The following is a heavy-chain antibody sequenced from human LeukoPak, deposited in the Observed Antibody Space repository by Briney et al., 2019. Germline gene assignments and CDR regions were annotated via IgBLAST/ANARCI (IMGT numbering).Heavy chain of an antibody. J-gene: IGHJ4*02. CDR1: GDSINSCH. D-gene: IGHD3-22*01. CDR3: ARDDSSRDDSGGYHY. Sequence: SETLSLTCTVSGDSINSCHWSWIRQPAGKGLEWIGRIHMSGSTNYNAPLRRRVAIAMGNSKNQSSLKLKSVTAADTAVYYCARDDSSRDDSGGYHYWGQGTLVTISS. V-gene: IGHV4-4*07. CDR2: IHMSGST.